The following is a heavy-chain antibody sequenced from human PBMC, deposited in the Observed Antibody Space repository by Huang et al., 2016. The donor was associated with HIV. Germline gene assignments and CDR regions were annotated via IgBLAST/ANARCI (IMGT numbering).Heavy chain of an antibody. J-gene: IGHJ3*02. CDR1: GYTVSELS. V-gene: IGHV1-24*01. Sequence: QVQLVESGAELKKPGASVRVSCKVSGYTVSELSLHWVRQAPEKGLEWMGGFDTEEGETIYAQRLQGRVTMAEDTSTDTAYMELSSLRPEDTAVYYWATSTPDVGAGVLRSAFDIWGQGTMVTVSS. CDR3: ATSTPDVGAGVLRSAFDI. D-gene: IGHD2-15*01. CDR2: FDTEEGET.